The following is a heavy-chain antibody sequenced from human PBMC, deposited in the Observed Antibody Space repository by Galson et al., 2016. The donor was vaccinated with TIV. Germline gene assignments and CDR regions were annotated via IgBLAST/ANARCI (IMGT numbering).Heavy chain of an antibody. J-gene: IGHJ4*02. CDR3: ATERIKFWSISHHSFDY. CDR1: GFTFNSNG. D-gene: IGHD3-3*01. Sequence: SLRLSCAASGFTFNSNGMHWVRQAPGKRLEWMAVITYARSSKYYADSVKGRFTISRDSSKNTLYLQMNSLRVEDTAVYYCATERIKFWSISHHSFDYWGQGTLVTVSS. CDR2: ITYARSSK. V-gene: IGHV3-30*03.